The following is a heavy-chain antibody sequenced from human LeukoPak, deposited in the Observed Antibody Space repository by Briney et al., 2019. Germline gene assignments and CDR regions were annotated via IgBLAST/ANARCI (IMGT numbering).Heavy chain of an antibody. Sequence: SVKVSCKASGGTFSSYAISWVRQAPGQGLEWMGGIIPIFGTANYAQKIQGRVTITADESTSTAYMELSSLRSEDTAVYYCAREIYYDSSGLFDYWGQGTLVTVSS. D-gene: IGHD3-22*01. V-gene: IGHV1-69*13. CDR1: GGTFSSYA. J-gene: IGHJ4*02. CDR2: IIPIFGTA. CDR3: AREIYYDSSGLFDY.